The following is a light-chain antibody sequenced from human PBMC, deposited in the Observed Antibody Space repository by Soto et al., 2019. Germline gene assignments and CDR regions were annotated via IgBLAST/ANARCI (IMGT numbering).Light chain of an antibody. CDR1: QSIGNW. J-gene: IGKJ1*01. CDR2: HAS. V-gene: IGKV1-5*01. CDR3: QQYMSYS. Sequence: DIQRTQSPSTLPASVGDRVTITCRASQSIGNWLAWYHQKTGTAPKLLIYHASNLESGVPSRFSGSGSGTECTLTISGLQPDDFATYSCQQYMSYSFGQGTQVDIK.